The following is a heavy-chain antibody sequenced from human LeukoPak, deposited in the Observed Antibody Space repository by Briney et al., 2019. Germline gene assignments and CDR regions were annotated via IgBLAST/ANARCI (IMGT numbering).Heavy chain of an antibody. J-gene: IGHJ6*03. CDR1: GFSFSDYA. V-gene: IGHV3-30*02. D-gene: IGHD6-13*01. CDR3: ARGTGQQLAHYYYYMDV. CDR2: IRYDGSNK. Sequence: GGSLRLSCAASGFSFSDYAIYWVRQTPGKGLEWVAFIRYDGSNKIYADSVKGRFTISRDNAKNSLYLQMNSLRAEDAALYYCARGTGQQLAHYYYYMDVWGKGTTVTVSS.